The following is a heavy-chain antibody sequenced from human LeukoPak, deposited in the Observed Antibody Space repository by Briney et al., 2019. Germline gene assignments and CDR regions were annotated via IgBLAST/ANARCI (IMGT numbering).Heavy chain of an antibody. Sequence: PGGSLRVSCAASEFPFSSYSMSWVRQAPGKGLEWVSSISGGGDTTYYSVKGRFIISRDNSKNTLFLQLNSLRADDTAIYFCAKNAGDGGYYYYFDVWGKGTTVTVSS. CDR1: EFPFSSYS. J-gene: IGHJ6*03. V-gene: IGHV3-23*01. D-gene: IGHD3-16*01. CDR2: ISGGGDTT. CDR3: AKNAGDGGYYYYFDV.